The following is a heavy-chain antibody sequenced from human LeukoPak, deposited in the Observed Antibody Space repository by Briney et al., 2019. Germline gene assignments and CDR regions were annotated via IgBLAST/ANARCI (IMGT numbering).Heavy chain of an antibody. Sequence: GGSLRLSCAASGFTVSSNYMSWVRQAPGKGLEWVSVIYSGGSTYYADSVKGRFTISRDNPKNTLYLEMNSLRVEDTAVYYCARGAKYDILTGYRRSRLLGDYWGQGTLVTVSS. J-gene: IGHJ4*02. CDR3: ARGAKYDILTGYRRSRLLGDY. V-gene: IGHV3-53*05. D-gene: IGHD3-9*01. CDR1: GFTVSSNY. CDR2: IYSGGST.